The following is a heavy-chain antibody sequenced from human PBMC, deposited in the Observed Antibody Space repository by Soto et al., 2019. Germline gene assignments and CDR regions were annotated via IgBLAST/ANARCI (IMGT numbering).Heavy chain of an antibody. CDR3: ARDGVEMATLSPHAFDI. CDR1: GGSVSSGSYY. CDR2: IYYSGST. Sequence: PSETLSLTCTVSGGSVSSGSYYWSWIRQPPGKGLEWIGYIYYSGSTNYNPSLKSRVTISVDTSKNQFSLKLSSVTAADTAVYYCARDGVEMATLSPHAFDIWGQGTMVTVS. J-gene: IGHJ3*02. V-gene: IGHV4-61*01. D-gene: IGHD5-12*01.